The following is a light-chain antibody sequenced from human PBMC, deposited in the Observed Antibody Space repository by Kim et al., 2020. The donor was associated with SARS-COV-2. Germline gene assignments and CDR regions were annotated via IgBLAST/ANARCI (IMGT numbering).Light chain of an antibody. CDR1: SSDIGNSNF. J-gene: IGLJ1*01. Sequence: QSITIYCSGSSSDIGNSNFVSWYQQYPGTAPKVLIYDVTKRPLGVSDRFSGSKSGNTASLTISGLQAEDEADFYCSSYTSTNTLYVFGTGTKVTVL. CDR2: DVT. V-gene: IGLV2-14*03. CDR3: SSYTSTNTLYV.